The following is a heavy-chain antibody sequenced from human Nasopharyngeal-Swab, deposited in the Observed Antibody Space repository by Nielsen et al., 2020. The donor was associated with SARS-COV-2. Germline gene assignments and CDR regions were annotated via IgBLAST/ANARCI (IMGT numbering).Heavy chain of an antibody. J-gene: IGHJ4*02. D-gene: IGHD2-15*01. Sequence: SETLSLTCAVYGGSFSGYYWSWIRQPPGKGLEWIGEINHSGSTNYNPSLKSRVTISVDTSKNQFSLKLSSVTAADTAVYYCARECSGGSCYPGFDYWGQGTLVTVSS. CDR2: INHSGST. CDR3: ARECSGGSCYPGFDY. V-gene: IGHV4-34*01. CDR1: GGSFSGYY.